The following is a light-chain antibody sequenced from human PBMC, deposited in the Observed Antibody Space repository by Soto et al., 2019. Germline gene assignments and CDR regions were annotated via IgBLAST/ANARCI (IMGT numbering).Light chain of an antibody. CDR2: KDS. V-gene: IGLV3-27*01. Sequence: SYELTQPSSVSVSPGQTARITCSGAVLAKKYARWFQQKPGQAPVLVIYKDSERPSGIPERFSGSSSGTTVTLTISGAQVEGEADYYCYSAADNIVVFGGGTKVTVL. J-gene: IGLJ2*01. CDR3: YSAADNIVV. CDR1: VLAKKY.